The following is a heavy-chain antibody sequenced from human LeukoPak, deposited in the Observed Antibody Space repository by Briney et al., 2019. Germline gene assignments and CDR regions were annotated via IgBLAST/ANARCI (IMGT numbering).Heavy chain of an antibody. J-gene: IGHJ3*02. CDR1: GFTFNTYA. V-gene: IGHV3-30-3*01. D-gene: IGHD1-1*01. CDR2: ISYDGSTK. Sequence: PGESLRLSCAASGFTFNTYAMHWVRQAPGKGLEWVAVISYDGSTKYYADSVKGRFTISRDNSKNTVYLQMDSLRPEDTAVCYCARARGTTGTTRIAFDIWGKGTMVTVSS. CDR3: ARARGTTGTTRIAFDI.